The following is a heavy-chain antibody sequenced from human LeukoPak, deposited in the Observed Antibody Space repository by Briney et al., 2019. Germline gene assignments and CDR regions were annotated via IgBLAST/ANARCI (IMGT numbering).Heavy chain of an antibody. CDR3: ARDYDILTGYYINYFDY. V-gene: IGHV1-18*01. CDR2: ISAYNGNT. J-gene: IGHJ4*02. Sequence: GASVKVSCKASGYTFTSYGISWVRQAPGQGLEWMGWISAYNGNTNYAQKLQGRVTMTTDTSTSTAYMELRSLRSDDTAVYYCARDYDILTGYYINYFDYWGQGTLVTVSS. D-gene: IGHD3-9*01. CDR1: GYTFTSYG.